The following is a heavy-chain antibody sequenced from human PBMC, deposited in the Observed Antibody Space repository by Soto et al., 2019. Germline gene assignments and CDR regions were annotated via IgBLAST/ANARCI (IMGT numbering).Heavy chain of an antibody. D-gene: IGHD6-13*01. CDR3: ARVRSSSWYLGYFDY. CDR2: ISYDGSNK. J-gene: IGHJ4*02. CDR1: GFTFSSYA. V-gene: IGHV3-30-3*01. Sequence: GGSLRLSCAASGFTFSSYAMHCVRQAPGKGLEWVAVISYDGSNKYYADSVKGRFTISRDNSKNTLYLQMNSLRAEDTAVYYCARVRSSSWYLGYFDYWGQETLVTVSS.